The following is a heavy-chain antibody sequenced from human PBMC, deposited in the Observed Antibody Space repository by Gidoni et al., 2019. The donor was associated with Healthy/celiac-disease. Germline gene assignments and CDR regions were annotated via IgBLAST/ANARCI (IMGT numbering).Heavy chain of an antibody. CDR2: IYHSGST. CDR1: GGSISSSNW. J-gene: IGHJ6*02. V-gene: IGHV4-4*02. CDR3: ARSAPDPAVGSYYYYYGMDV. D-gene: IGHD3-16*01. Sequence: QVQLQESGPGLVKPSGTLSLTCAVSGGSISSSNWWSWVRQPPGKGLEWIGEIYHSGSTNYNPSLKSRVTISVDKSKNQFSLKLSSVTAADTAVYYCARSAPDPAVGSYYYYYGMDVWGQGTTVTVSS.